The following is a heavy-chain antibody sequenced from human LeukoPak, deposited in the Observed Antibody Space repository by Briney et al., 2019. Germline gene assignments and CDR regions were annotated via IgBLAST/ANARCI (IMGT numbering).Heavy chain of an antibody. CDR3: ARESSGWYENWFDP. Sequence: GASVKVSCKASGYTFTTYAMHWVRQASGQRLEWMGWINAGNGNTKFSQKFQGRITITRDTSASTAYMELSSLRSEDTAVYYCARESSGWYENWFDPWGQGTLVTVSS. V-gene: IGHV1-3*01. CDR2: INAGNGNT. D-gene: IGHD6-19*01. J-gene: IGHJ5*02. CDR1: GYTFTTYA.